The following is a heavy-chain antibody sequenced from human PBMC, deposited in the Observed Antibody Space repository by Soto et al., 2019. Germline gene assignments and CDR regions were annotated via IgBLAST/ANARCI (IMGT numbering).Heavy chain of an antibody. V-gene: IGHV3-23*01. CDR3: AKMLTMVRGVTGLRDFDF. Sequence: EVQLLEAGGNLIQPGGSLRLSCADSGFTFSSYAMSWVRQAPGQGLEWLSAISGPGATIYYADSVKGRFTISRDNFKNTLYLQMNSLTAEDTAVYYCAKMLTMVRGVTGLRDFDFWGQGTLVTVSS. CDR2: ISGPGATI. CDR1: GFTFSSYA. D-gene: IGHD3-10*01. J-gene: IGHJ4*02.